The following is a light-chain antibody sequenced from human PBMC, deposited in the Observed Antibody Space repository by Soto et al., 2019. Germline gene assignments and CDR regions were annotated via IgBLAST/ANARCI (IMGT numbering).Light chain of an antibody. V-gene: IGKV1-39*01. Sequence: GDRVTITCRASQSISSHLNWYQQKVGQTPRLLIYAASTLQSEVPPRFSGSGSGTEFPLTISGLQREDFATYYSQQSHSAPLTFGGGTKIQI. J-gene: IGKJ4*01. CDR3: QQSHSAPLT. CDR2: AAS. CDR1: QSISSH.